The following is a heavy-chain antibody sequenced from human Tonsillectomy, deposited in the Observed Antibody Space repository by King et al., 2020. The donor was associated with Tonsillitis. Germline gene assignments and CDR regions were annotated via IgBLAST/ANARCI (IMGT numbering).Heavy chain of an antibody. J-gene: IGHJ5*02. D-gene: IGHD2-21*02. V-gene: IGHV3-30*18. CDR1: GFTFRSYG. CDR2: KSYDGSNE. Sequence: VQLVESGGGVVQPGRSLRLSCAASGFTFRSYGMHWVRQAPGKGLEWVTLKSYDGSNEYYADSVRGRFTISRDNSNNTLYLQMNSLRAEDTAVYYCAKDRTAYCGGDCYPFAWGQGTLVTVSS. CDR3: AKDRTAYCGGDCYPFA.